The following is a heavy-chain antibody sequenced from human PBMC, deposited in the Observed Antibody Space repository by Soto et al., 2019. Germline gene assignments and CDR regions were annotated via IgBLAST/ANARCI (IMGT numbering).Heavy chain of an antibody. D-gene: IGHD6-19*01. Sequence: SVEVSCKXSGGTFSSYAISWVRQAPGQGLEWMGGIIPIFGTANYAQKFQGRVTITADESTSTAYMELSSLRSEDTAVYYCARVGSVAGTIPFDYWGQGTLVTVSS. V-gene: IGHV1-69*13. J-gene: IGHJ4*02. CDR1: GGTFSSYA. CDR3: ARVGSVAGTIPFDY. CDR2: IIPIFGTA.